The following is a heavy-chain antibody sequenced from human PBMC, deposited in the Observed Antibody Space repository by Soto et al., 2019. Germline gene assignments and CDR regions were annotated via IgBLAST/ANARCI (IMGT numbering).Heavy chain of an antibody. CDR2: ISGSGGST. J-gene: IGHJ4*02. Sequence: QPGGSLRLSCAGTGFTLRANAMSWVRQAPGKGLEWVSAISGSGGSTYYADSVKGRFTISRDNSKNTLYLQMNSLRAEDTAVYHCAKVRIVVVVAATAGYFDYWGQGTLVTVSS. CDR3: AKVRIVVVVAATAGYFDY. D-gene: IGHD2-15*01. V-gene: IGHV3-23*01. CDR1: GFTLRANA.